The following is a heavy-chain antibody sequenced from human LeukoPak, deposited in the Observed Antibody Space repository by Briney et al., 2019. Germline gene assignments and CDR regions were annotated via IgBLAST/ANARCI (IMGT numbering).Heavy chain of an antibody. CDR2: INHSGST. CDR1: GGSFSGYY. V-gene: IGHV4-34*01. Sequence: SETLSLTCAVYGGSFSGYYWSWIRQPPGKGLEWIGEINHSGSTNYNPSLKSRVTISVDKSKNQFSLKLSSVTAADTAVYYCARDKGSGYSYGYSAFDIWGQGTMVTVSS. J-gene: IGHJ3*02. D-gene: IGHD5-18*01. CDR3: ARDKGSGYSYGYSAFDI.